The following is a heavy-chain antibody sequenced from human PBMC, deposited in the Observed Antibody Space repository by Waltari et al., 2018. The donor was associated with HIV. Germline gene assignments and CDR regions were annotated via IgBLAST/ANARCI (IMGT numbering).Heavy chain of an antibody. V-gene: IGHV1-24*01. CDR3: VTDFDRTTMTRGMTGAFHI. Sequence: QVQLMQSGPEVKKPGASVKVSCKISGYTVTELSIHWVRQMLGGQVQWIGGIEREAQKTVWAQKFKNRVTLTKDSDTETDSSNLGNVTSAETAVFVCVTDFDRTTMTRGMTGAFHIWGQGTMVFVS. J-gene: IGHJ3*02. D-gene: IGHD3-10*01. CDR2: IEREAQKT. CDR1: GYTVTELS.